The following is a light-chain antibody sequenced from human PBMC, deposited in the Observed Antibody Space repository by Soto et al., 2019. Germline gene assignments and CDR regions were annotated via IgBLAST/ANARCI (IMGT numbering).Light chain of an antibody. V-gene: IGKV1-5*03. CDR1: QSISSW. Sequence: DIQMTQSPSTLSASVRDRVTITCRASQSISSWLAWYQQKPGKAPKLLIYKASSLESGVPSRFSGSGSGTEFTLTISSLQADDFATYYCQQYNSYGTFGQGTKVEIK. CDR2: KAS. CDR3: QQYNSYGT. J-gene: IGKJ1*01.